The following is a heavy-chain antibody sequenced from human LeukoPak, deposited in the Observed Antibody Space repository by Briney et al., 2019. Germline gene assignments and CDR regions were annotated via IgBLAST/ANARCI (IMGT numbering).Heavy chain of an antibody. CDR3: ARIVDGSVPFYFDY. J-gene: IGHJ4*02. V-gene: IGHV2-70*01. CDR1: GFSLSTSGMC. CDR2: IDWDDDK. D-gene: IGHD3-10*01. Sequence: SGPALVKPTQTLTLTCTFSGFSLSTSGMCVSWIRQPPRKALEWLSLIDWDDDKYSSTSLKTSLTISKDTSKNQVVLTMTNMDPVDTATYYCARIVDGSVPFYFDYWGQGTLVTVSS.